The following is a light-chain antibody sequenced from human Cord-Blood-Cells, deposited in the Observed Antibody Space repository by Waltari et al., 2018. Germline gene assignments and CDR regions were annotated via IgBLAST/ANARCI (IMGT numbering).Light chain of an antibody. CDR2: GAS. CDR3: QQYNNWPFT. Sequence: EIVMTQSPATLSVSPGERATLSCRASQSVSSNLAWYQQKPGQAPMLLIYGASTRATGIPARFSGSGSGTEVTLTISSLQSEDFAVYYCQQYNNWPFTFGPGTKVDIK. J-gene: IGKJ3*01. CDR1: QSVSSN. V-gene: IGKV3-15*01.